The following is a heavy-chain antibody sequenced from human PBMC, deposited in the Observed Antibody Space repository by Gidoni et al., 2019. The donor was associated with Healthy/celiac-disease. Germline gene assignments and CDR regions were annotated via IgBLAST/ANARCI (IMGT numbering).Heavy chain of an antibody. V-gene: IGHV4-39*01. Sequence: QLQLQESGPGLVKPSETLSLTCTVSGGSISSSSYYWGWIRQPPGKGLEWIGSIYYSGSTYYNPSLKSRVTISVDTSKNQFFLKLSSVTAADTAVYYCARHFNPPYDSSGYYTGDDAFDIWGQGTMVTVSS. CDR3: ARHFNPPYDSSGYYTGDDAFDI. CDR1: GGSISSSSYY. D-gene: IGHD3-22*01. CDR2: IYYSGST. J-gene: IGHJ3*02.